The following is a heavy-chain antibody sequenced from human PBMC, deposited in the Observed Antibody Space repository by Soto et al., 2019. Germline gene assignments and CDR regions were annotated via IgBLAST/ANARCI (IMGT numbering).Heavy chain of an antibody. CDR1: AFTVSRNY. Sequence: EVQLVASWGGLDQHGGYLRPSCPAPAFTVSRNYTGWVRQAPGTGLEWVSLIQSGGTRHYEDSVKGRFTISKSSSKNMLHLQMDIRRAEDTAVYYCARDDILCSGGSCYGGPIDVWGKGTTVTVSS. CDR2: IQSGGTR. V-gene: IGHV3-66*01. CDR3: ARDDILCSGGSCYGGPIDV. D-gene: IGHD2-15*01. J-gene: IGHJ6*03.